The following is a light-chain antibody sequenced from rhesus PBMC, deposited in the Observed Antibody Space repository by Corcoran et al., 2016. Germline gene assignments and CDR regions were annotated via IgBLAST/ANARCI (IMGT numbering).Light chain of an antibody. CDR3: QKYNDWPLT. CDR2: YAS. J-gene: IGKJ4*01. V-gene: IGKV3-35*02. CDR1: QSVGST. Sequence: ETVMMQSPATLSLSPGERATLSCRASQSVGSTLAWYQRKPGQAPRLLIYYASIRATDIPDRFSGRWAGTEFTLTISSLDPEDVGVYYCQKYNDWPLTFGGGTKVEIK.